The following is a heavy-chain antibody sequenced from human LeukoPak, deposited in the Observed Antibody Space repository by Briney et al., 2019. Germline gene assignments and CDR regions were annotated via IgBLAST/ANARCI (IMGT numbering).Heavy chain of an antibody. CDR2: IYYSGST. J-gene: IGHJ4*02. Sequence: RTSETLSLTCTVSGGSISSSSYYWSWIRQPPGKGLEWIGYIYYSGSTNYNPSLKSRVTISVDTSKNQFSPKLSSVTAADTAVYCCARNRVGYSYGYYFDYWGQGTLVTVSS. CDR1: GGSISSSSYY. CDR3: ARNRVGYSYGYYFDY. D-gene: IGHD5-18*01. V-gene: IGHV4-61*01.